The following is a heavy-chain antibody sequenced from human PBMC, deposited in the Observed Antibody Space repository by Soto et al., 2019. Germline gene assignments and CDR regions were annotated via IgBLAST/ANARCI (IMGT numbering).Heavy chain of an antibody. Sequence: SETLSLTCTVSGGSISSYYWSWIRQPPGKGLEWIGYIYYSGSTNYNPSLKSRVTISVDTSKNQFSLKLRSVTAADTAVYYCARGNYDILTGYINWFDPWGQGTLVTVSS. V-gene: IGHV4-59*01. CDR1: GGSISSYY. D-gene: IGHD3-9*01. J-gene: IGHJ5*02. CDR2: IYYSGST. CDR3: ARGNYDILTGYINWFDP.